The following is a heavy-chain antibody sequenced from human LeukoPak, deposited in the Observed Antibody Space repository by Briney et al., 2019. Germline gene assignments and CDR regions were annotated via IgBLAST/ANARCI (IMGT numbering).Heavy chain of an antibody. CDR1: GFTFDDYA. V-gene: IGHV3-9*01. CDR2: ISWNSGSI. Sequence: GGSLRLSCAASGFTFDDYAMHWVRQAPGKGLEWVSGISWNSGSIGYADSVKGRFTISRDNAKNSLYLQMNSLRAEDTAVYYCARDQVRIVGAMSLWGQGTLVTVSS. D-gene: IGHD1-26*01. J-gene: IGHJ4*02. CDR3: ARDQVRIVGAMSL.